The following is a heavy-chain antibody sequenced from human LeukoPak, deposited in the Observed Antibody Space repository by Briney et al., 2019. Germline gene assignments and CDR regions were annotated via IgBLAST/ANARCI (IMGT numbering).Heavy chain of an antibody. CDR3: ARGGSGNLPYYFDH. Sequence: ASVKVSCKASGYTFTSYAIHWVRQAPGQRLEWMGWINAGNGNTKYSQKFQGRVTITRDTSASTAYMEMSGLRSEDTAVYYCARGGSGNLPYYFDHWGQGTLVTVSS. V-gene: IGHV1-3*01. J-gene: IGHJ4*02. D-gene: IGHD1-1*01. CDR2: INAGNGNT. CDR1: GYTFTSYA.